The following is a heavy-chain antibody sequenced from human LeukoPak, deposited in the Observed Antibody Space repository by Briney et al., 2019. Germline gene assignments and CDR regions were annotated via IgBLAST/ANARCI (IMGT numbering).Heavy chain of an antibody. CDR1: GFTFSSYG. CDR3: ASLSSPYDSSGYYYGGFDY. J-gene: IGHJ4*02. D-gene: IGHD3-22*01. CDR2: IWYDGSNK. V-gene: IGHV3-33*01. Sequence: PGGSLRLSCAASGFTFSSYGMHWVRQAPGKGLEWVAVIWYDGSNKYYADSVKGRFTISRDNSKNTLYLQMNSLRAEDTAVYYCASLSSPYDSSGYYYGGFDYWGQGTLVTVSS.